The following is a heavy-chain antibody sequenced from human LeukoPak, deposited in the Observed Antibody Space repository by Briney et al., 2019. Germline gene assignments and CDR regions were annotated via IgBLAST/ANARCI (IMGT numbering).Heavy chain of an antibody. J-gene: IGHJ4*02. V-gene: IGHV1-18*01. CDR1: GYTFTSYG. Sequence: ASVKVSCKASGYTFTSYGISWVRQAPGQGLEWMGWISAYNGNTNYAQKLQGRVTMTTDTSTSPAYVELRSLRSDDTAVYYCASGIPFYYGSGSALYYFDYWGQGTLVTVSS. CDR3: ASGIPFYYGSGSALYYFDY. D-gene: IGHD3-10*01. CDR2: ISAYNGNT.